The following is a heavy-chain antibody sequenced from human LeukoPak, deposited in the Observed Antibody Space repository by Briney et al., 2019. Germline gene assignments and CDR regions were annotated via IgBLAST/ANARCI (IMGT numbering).Heavy chain of an antibody. CDR1: GYTFTGYY. J-gene: IGHJ6*04. CDR3: AKAHIAVAGDLYYYYGMDV. CDR2: INPNSGGT. Sequence: GASVKVSCKASGYTFTGYYMHWVRQAPGQGLEWMGWINPNSGGTNYAQKFQGRVTMTRDTSISTAYMELSRLRSDDTAVYYCAKAHIAVAGDLYYYYGMDVWGKGTTVTVSS. D-gene: IGHD6-19*01. V-gene: IGHV1-2*02.